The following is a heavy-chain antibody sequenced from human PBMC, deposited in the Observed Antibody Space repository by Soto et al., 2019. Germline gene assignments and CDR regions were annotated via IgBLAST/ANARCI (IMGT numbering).Heavy chain of an antibody. D-gene: IGHD6-13*01. CDR3: ARLLTAAAHTEY. CDR1: GGSISSNNYH. V-gene: IGHV4-39*01. Sequence: SETLSLTCAVSGGSISSNNYHWGWIRQPPGKGLDWIGTIYYSRTTYYKPSLKSRVTISVDTSKNQFSLKLISVTAADTAVYYCARLLTAAAHTEYWGQGTLVTVSS. J-gene: IGHJ4*02. CDR2: IYYSRTT.